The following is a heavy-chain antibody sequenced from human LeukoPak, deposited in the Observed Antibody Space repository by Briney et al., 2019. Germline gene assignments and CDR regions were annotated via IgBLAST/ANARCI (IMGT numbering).Heavy chain of an antibody. CDR1: GFTVSSHY. Sequence: GGSLRLSCAASGFTVSSHYMSWVRQAPGKGLEWVSIIYSGGTTYYSDSVKGRFTISRDNSKNTLYLQMNSLRAEDTAVYYCARGYDSGGYYWGQGTLVTVSS. V-gene: IGHV3-66*01. CDR2: IYSGGTT. CDR3: ARGYDSGGYY. D-gene: IGHD3-22*01. J-gene: IGHJ4*02.